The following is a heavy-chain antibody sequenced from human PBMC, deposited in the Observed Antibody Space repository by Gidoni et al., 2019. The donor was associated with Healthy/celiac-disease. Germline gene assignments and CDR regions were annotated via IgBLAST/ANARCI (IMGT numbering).Heavy chain of an antibody. CDR1: GFTFSDYY. CDR3: ARHGSGYSYDQ. J-gene: IGHJ5*02. CDR2: ITSSST. V-gene: IGHV3-11*01. D-gene: IGHD5-18*01. Sequence: QVQLVESGGGLVKPGGSLRPSCAASGFTFSDYYMSWIRQAPGEGLEWVSYITSSSTYYADSVKGRFTISRDNAKNSLYLQMNSLRAEDTAVYYCARHGSGYSYDQWGQGTLVTVSS.